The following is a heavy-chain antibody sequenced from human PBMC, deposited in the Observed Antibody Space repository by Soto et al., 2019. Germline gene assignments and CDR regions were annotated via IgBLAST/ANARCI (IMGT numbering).Heavy chain of an antibody. J-gene: IGHJ5*02. CDR3: ARGGVDIVATIKWFDP. Sequence: SETLSLTCTVSGGSISSGDYYWSWIRQPPGKGLEWIGYIYYSGSTYYNPSLKSRVTISVDTSKNQFSLKLSSVTAADTAVYYCARGGVDIVATIKWFDPWGQGTLVTVSS. CDR1: GGSISSGDYY. V-gene: IGHV4-30-4*01. CDR2: IYYSGST. D-gene: IGHD5-12*01.